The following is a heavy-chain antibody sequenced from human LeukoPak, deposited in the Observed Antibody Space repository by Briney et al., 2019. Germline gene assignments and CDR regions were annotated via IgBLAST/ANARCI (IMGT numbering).Heavy chain of an antibody. V-gene: IGHV4-39*01. CDR1: GGSISSSSYY. D-gene: IGHD2-2*01. J-gene: IGHJ3*02. Sequence: SETLSLTCTVSGGSISSSSYYWGWIRQPPGKGLEWIGTIYYSGSTYYNPSLKSRVTISVDTSNDQFSLKLSSVTAADTAVYYCATYCSTTSCPHRRAFDIWGQGTMVTVSS. CDR3: ATYCSTTSCPHRRAFDI. CDR2: IYYSGST.